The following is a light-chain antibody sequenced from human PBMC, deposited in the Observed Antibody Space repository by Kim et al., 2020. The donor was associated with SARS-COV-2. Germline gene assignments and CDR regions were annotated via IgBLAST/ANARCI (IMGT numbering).Light chain of an antibody. Sequence: QSVTISCTGTSSDIGGYNYVSWYQKYPGKAPKLMIYDVSKRPSGVPDRFSGSKSGNTASLTISGLQAEDEADYYCCSYIGTSTMVFGGGTQLTVL. CDR3: CSYIGTSTMV. CDR1: SSDIGGYNY. CDR2: DVS. J-gene: IGLJ2*01. V-gene: IGLV2-11*03.